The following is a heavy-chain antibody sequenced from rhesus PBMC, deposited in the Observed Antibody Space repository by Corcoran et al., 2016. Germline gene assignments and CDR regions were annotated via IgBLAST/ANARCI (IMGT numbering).Heavy chain of an antibody. D-gene: IGHD5-42*01. CDR3: ATSTGDTAGTVLIGY. CDR1: GGSISSSY. J-gene: IGHJ4*01. Sequence: QLQLQESGPGLVKPSETLSVTCAVSGGSISSSYWSWIRQAPGKGLEWIGYIYGSGSSTNYNPSLKSRVTRSVDTSKNQRSLKLSSVTAADTAVYYCATSTGDTAGTVLIGYWGQGVLVTVSS. V-gene: IGHV4-169*01. CDR2: IYGSGSST.